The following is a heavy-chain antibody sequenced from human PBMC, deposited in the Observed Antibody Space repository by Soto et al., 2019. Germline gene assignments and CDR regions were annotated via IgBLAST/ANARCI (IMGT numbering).Heavy chain of an antibody. V-gene: IGHV4-34*01. D-gene: IGHD4-17*01. J-gene: IGHJ5*02. CDR1: GGSFSGYY. CDR3: ARKRYGDYSKSFPTKPRHWFDP. Sequence: SETLSLTCAVYGGSFSGYYWSWIRQPPGKGLEWIGEINHSGSTNYNPSLKSRVTISVDTSKNQFSLKLSSVTAADTAVYYCARKRYGDYSKSFPTKPRHWFDPWGQGTLVTVS. CDR2: INHSGST.